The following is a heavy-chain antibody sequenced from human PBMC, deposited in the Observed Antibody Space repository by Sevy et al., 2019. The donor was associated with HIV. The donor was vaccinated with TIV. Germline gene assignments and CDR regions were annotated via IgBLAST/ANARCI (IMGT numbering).Heavy chain of an antibody. Sequence: GGSLRLSCAASGFTFSYAWMSWVRQAPGKGLEWVGRIKAKSDGGTIDYAAPVKGRFTFSRDDSKNTLYLQMNSLKTEDTGIYYCNTDPIIVLVVTDGMDVWGQGTTVTVSS. CDR3: NTDPIIVLVVTDGMDV. CDR1: GFTFSYAW. D-gene: IGHD2-8*02. CDR2: IKAKSDGGTI. V-gene: IGHV3-15*01. J-gene: IGHJ6*02.